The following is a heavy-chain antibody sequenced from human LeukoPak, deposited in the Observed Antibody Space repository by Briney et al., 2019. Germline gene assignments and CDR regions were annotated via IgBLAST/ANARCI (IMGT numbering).Heavy chain of an antibody. J-gene: IGHJ5*02. CDR3: ARLYIGGYSRSTNYNWFDP. D-gene: IGHD6-13*01. V-gene: IGHV4-34*01. Sequence: SETPSLTCAVYGGAFSGFYWSWIPPPPGEGLEWIGGINHSGSTNYNPSIKSRVTISVDTSKNQFSLNLTSVTAADTAVYYCARLYIGGYSRSTNYNWFDPWGQGTLVTVSS. CDR2: INHSGST. CDR1: GGAFSGFY.